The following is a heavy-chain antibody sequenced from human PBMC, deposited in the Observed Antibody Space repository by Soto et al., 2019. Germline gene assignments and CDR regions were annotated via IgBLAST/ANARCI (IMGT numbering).Heavy chain of an antibody. CDR2: ISYDGSNK. V-gene: IGHV3-30-3*01. Sequence: CLRLSCAASGFTFSSYAMHWVRQAPGKGLEWVAVISYDGSNKYYADSVKGRFTISRDNSKNTLYLQMNSLRAEDTAVYYCARDLHDYVWGSYFFWGQGTLVTVSS. D-gene: IGHD3-16*01. CDR3: ARDLHDYVWGSYFF. CDR1: GFTFSSYA. J-gene: IGHJ4*02.